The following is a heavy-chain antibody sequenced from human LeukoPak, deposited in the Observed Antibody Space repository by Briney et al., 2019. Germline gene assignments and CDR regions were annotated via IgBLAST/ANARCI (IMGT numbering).Heavy chain of an antibody. CDR2: IRGSGVST. CDR3: ARVRYSSSWYEGCFDL. CDR1: GFNFISYS. J-gene: IGHJ2*01. D-gene: IGHD6-13*01. V-gene: IGHV3-23*01. Sequence: GGSLRLSCAASGFNFISYSMSWVRQAPGKGLEWVSVIRGSGVSTYYADSVKGRFTISRDNSKNMLYLQMNSLRAEDTAVYYCARVRYSSSWYEGCFDLWGRGTLVTVSS.